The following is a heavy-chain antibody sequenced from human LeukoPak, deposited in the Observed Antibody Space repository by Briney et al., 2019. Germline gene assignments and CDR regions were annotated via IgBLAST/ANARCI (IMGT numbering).Heavy chain of an antibody. CDR2: IWYDGSRQ. Sequence: PGGSLRLSCAASGFTLSRYGMHWVRQAPGKGLEWVAVIWYDGSRQYYADSVKGRFTISRDSSKNTLYLQMNSLRAEDTAVYYCAKDLGYSGYDPLDYWGQGTLVTVSS. J-gene: IGHJ4*02. CDR3: AKDLGYSGYDPLDY. V-gene: IGHV3-33*06. D-gene: IGHD5-12*01. CDR1: GFTLSRYG.